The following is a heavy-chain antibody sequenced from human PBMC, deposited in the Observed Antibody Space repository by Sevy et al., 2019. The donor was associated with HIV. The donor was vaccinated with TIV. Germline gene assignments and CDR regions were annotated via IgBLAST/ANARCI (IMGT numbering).Heavy chain of an antibody. CDR3: ARDRRVYDSSFGRADF. J-gene: IGHJ4*02. CDR1: GYTFTSYG. CDR2: ISGYDGKT. Sequence: ASVKVSCRASGYTFTSYGISWVRQAPGKGLEWLGWISGYDGKTNYAQKVQGRVTMNKDTLTTTAYMELRGLRIDDTAGYYCARDRRVYDSSFGRADFWAQGTLVTVSS. V-gene: IGHV1-18*01. D-gene: IGHD3-22*01.